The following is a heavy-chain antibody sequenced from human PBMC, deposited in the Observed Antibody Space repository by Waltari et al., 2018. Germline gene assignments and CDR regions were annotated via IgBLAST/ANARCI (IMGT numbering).Heavy chain of an antibody. CDR3: ARVRLLYTFDY. CDR2: INSDGSST. Sequence: EVQLVESGGGLVKPGGSLRLSCAASGFPFGSYWMHWVRQAPGKGLVWVSHINSDGSSTSYADSVKGRFTISRDNAKNTLYLQMNSLRAEDTAVYYCARVRLLYTFDYWGQGTLVTVSS. D-gene: IGHD2-21*02. CDR1: GFPFGSYW. V-gene: IGHV3-74*01. J-gene: IGHJ4*02.